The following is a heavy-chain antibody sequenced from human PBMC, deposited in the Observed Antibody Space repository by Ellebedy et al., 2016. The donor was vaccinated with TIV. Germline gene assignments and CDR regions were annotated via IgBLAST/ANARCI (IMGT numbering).Heavy chain of an antibody. D-gene: IGHD3-10*01. Sequence: GESLKISXAASGFTFSSDWMNWVRQAPGKGLEWVANIKGDGSGKNYVDSVKGRFTISRDNAKNSLYLQMNSLRAEDTAVYYCARGPNSYGSGSSWFGPWGQGTLVTVSS. CDR3: ARGPNSYGSGSSWFGP. CDR2: IKGDGSGK. J-gene: IGHJ5*02. CDR1: GFTFSSDW. V-gene: IGHV3-7*01.